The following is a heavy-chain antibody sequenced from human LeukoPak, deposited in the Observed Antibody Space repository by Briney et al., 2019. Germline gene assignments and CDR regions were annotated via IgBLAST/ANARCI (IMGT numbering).Heavy chain of an antibody. Sequence: SETLSLTCTVSGGSISSGDYYWSWIRQPPGKGLEWIGYIYYSGTTYYNPSLKSRVAISVDTSKNQFSLKLSSVTAADTAVYYCARTFSSGWDYFDYWGQGTLVTVSS. V-gene: IGHV4-30-4*01. CDR1: GGSISSGDYY. CDR2: IYYSGTT. D-gene: IGHD6-19*01. J-gene: IGHJ4*02. CDR3: ARTFSSGWDYFDY.